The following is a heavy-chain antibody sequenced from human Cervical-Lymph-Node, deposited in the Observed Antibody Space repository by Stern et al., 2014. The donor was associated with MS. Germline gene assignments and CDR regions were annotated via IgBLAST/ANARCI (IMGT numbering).Heavy chain of an antibody. D-gene: IGHD2-15*01. V-gene: IGHV1-46*02. J-gene: IGHJ6*02. Sequence: QVQLMQSGSEVKKPGASVKVSCKASEYTHNNYLIHWVRQAPGQRPDWMGVINPSGATNYAQKGQDRVTMTTDASTSTFYMELSRLRSEDTAVYYCAVRYCSGGRCYSVPDVWGQGTTVIVSS. CDR2: INPSGAT. CDR3: AVRYCSGGRCYSVPDV. CDR1: EYTHNNYL.